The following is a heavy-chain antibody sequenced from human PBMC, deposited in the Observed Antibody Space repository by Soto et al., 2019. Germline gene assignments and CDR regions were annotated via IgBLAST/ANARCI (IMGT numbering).Heavy chain of an antibody. V-gene: IGHV4-4*07. CDR3: ARGQRFSDWFDP. J-gene: IGHJ5*02. D-gene: IGHD3-3*01. CDR2: IYSSGNT. Sequence: SETLSLTCSVSGGTISGYYWTWIRQPAGKGLEWIGRIYSSGNTKYNPSLQSRVTMSLDTSNNQFSLRLTPVTAADTAVYYCARGQRFSDWFDPWGQGTLVTVSS. CDR1: GGTISGYY.